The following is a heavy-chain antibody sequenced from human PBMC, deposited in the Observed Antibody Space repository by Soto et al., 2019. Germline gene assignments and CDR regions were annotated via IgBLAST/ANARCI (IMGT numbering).Heavy chain of an antibody. CDR2: MSGYNGDT. Sequence: QVQLVQSGAEVKKPGASVKVSCKASGYIFTSYGINWVRQAPGQGLEWMGWMSGYNGDTQYAQKLQGRVTMTTDTSTGTASMERRSRGPDATAFYSCPRSGSGAAYYSSGLDVWGQGPPVTVSS. V-gene: IGHV1-18*04. J-gene: IGHJ6*02. CDR3: PRSGSGAAYYSSGLDV. CDR1: GYIFTSYG. D-gene: IGHD6-25*01.